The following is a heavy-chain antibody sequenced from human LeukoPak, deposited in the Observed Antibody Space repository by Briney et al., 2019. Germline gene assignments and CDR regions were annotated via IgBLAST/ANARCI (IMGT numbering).Heavy chain of an antibody. D-gene: IGHD6-13*01. CDR3: ARSSSRVDY. CDR1: GFTFNNYW. J-gene: IGHJ4*02. V-gene: IGHV3-7*01. Sequence: GGSLRLSCAASGFTFNNYWMNWVRQAPGKGLEWVANIQQDGSEKYYVDSVKGRFTISRDNAKNSLYLQMNSLRAEDTAVYYCARSSSRVDYWGQGTLVTVSS. CDR2: IQQDGSEK.